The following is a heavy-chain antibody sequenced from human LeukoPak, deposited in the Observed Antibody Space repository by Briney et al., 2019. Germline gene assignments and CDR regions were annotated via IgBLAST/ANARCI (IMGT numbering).Heavy chain of an antibody. D-gene: IGHD2-2*02. CDR2: ISDGTTFSDGGTT. J-gene: IGHJ6*03. CDR1: GFTVSSNY. V-gene: IGHV3-23*03. CDR3: AKRYRSSTSCYTPTYYYYMDV. Sequence: GGSLRLSCAASGFTVSSNYVGWVRQAPGKGLEWVSVISDGTTFSDGGTTYYADSVKGRFTISRDNSRNTLYLQMNSLRAGDTAVYYCAKRYRSSTSCYTPTYYYYMDVWGKGTTVTVSS.